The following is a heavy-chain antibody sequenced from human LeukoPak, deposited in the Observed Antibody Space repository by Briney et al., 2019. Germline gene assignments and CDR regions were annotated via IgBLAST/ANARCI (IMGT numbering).Heavy chain of an antibody. V-gene: IGHV3-15*01. J-gene: IGHJ4*02. D-gene: IGHD4-23*01. CDR1: GFTFSNAW. CDR3: TTGTVVTPPFDY. CDR2: IKSKTDGGTT. Sequence: GGSLRLSCAASGFTFSNAWMGWVRQAPGKGLEWVGRIKSKTDGGTTDYAAPVKGRFTISRDDSKNTLYLQMNSLKTEDTAVYYCTTGTVVTPPFDYWGQGTLVTVSS.